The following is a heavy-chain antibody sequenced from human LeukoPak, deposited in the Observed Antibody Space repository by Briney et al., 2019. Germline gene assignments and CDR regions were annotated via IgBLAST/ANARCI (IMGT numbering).Heavy chain of an antibody. D-gene: IGHD2-15*01. CDR2: IYYSGST. Sequence: SQTLSLTCTVSGGSISSGDYYWSWIRQAPGKGLEWIGYIYYSGSTYYNPSLKSRVTISVDTSKNQFSLKLSSVTAADTAVYYCARTPPWYRLFDPWGQGTLVPSPQ. CDR3: ARTPPWYRLFDP. CDR1: GGSISSGDYY. J-gene: IGHJ5*02. V-gene: IGHV4-30-4*01.